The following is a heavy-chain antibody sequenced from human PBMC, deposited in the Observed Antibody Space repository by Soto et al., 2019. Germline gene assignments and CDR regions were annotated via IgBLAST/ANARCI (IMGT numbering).Heavy chain of an antibody. J-gene: IGHJ4*02. CDR3: ARGTTVETGSY. D-gene: IGHD4-17*01. Sequence: SEARALTCTFSGCSIRSSIYYSGWFGQPQGKGLEWIGSIYYSGSTYYNPSLKSRVTISVDTSKHQFSLKLSSVTAADTAVYYCARGTTVETGSYWGQGTLVTVA. V-gene: IGHV4-39*01. CDR2: IYYSGST. CDR1: GCSIRSSIYY.